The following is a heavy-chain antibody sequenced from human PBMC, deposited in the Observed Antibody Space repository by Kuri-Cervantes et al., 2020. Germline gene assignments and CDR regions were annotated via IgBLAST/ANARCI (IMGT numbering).Heavy chain of an antibody. D-gene: IGHD6-19*01. CDR2: IFDTGNT. J-gene: IGHJ4*02. CDR1: GDFMANFY. Sequence: SETLSLTCTVSGDFMANFYWSWIRQSPGKGLEWIGFIFDTGNTDYNPSLKSRVTIAVDTSKSQFPLELNSVTPEDTAVYYCARDPSSGWTHYFDYWGQGTLVTVSS. CDR3: ARDPSSGWTHYFDY. V-gene: IGHV4-59*12.